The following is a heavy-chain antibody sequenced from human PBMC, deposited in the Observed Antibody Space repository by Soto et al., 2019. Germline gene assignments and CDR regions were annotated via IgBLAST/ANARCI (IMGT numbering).Heavy chain of an antibody. Sequence: ASGGTISSSYMSWVRQAPGKGLEWVSVIYSGGSTYYADSVKGRFTISRDNSKNTLYLQMNSLRAEDTAVYYCAHSSSWSQYYFDYWGQGTLVTVSS. CDR2: IYSGGST. CDR1: GGTISSSY. J-gene: IGHJ4*02. CDR3: AHSSSWSQYYFDY. V-gene: IGHV3-53*01. D-gene: IGHD6-13*01.